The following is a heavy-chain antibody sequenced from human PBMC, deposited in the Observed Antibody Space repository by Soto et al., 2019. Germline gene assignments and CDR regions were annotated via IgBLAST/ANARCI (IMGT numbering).Heavy chain of an antibody. V-gene: IGHV1-69*13. Sequence: WASVKVSCKASGGTFSSYAISWVRQAPGQGLEWMGGIIPIFGTANYAQKFQGRVTITADESTSTAYMELSSLRSEDTAVYYCARDAGSSWLLDPRRTKLNWFDPWGQRTLVTVSS. CDR1: GGTFSSYA. CDR2: IIPIFGTA. CDR3: ARDAGSSWLLDPRRTKLNWFDP. D-gene: IGHD6-13*01. J-gene: IGHJ5*02.